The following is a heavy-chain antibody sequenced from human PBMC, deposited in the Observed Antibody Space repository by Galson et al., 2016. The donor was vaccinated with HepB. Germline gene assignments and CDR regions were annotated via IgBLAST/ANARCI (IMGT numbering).Heavy chain of an antibody. J-gene: IGHJ4*02. V-gene: IGHV3-23*01. CDR2: ITGTGGNT. CDR1: GFTFGAYA. Sequence: SLRLSCAASGFTFGAYAMSWVRQAPGKGLEWVSAITGTGGNTYYADSVKGRFTISRDNSKNTLYLQMISLRAEDTAVYYCAKEGEDYGYWGQGTLVTVSS. CDR3: AKEGEDYGY. D-gene: IGHD4/OR15-4a*01.